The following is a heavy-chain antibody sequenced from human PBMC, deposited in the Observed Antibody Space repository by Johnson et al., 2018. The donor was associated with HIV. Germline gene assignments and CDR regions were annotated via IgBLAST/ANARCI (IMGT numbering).Heavy chain of an antibody. D-gene: IGHD3-10*01. CDR3: AKSTQATIARESGPYGAFDI. CDR2: ISYDGTNQ. V-gene: IGHV3-30*18. CDR1: GFAFSRFA. Sequence: QVLLVESGGGVVQSGRSLRLSCAASGFAFSRFAMHWVRQVPDQGLEWVAVISYDGTNQSHAASVKGRFTIPRDNSKNTRYFQMNRLRAEDTALYYCAKSTQATIARESGPYGAFDIWGQGTMVTVSS. J-gene: IGHJ3*02.